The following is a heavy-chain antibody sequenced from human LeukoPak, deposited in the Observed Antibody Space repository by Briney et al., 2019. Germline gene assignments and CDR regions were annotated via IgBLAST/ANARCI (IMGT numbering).Heavy chain of an antibody. CDR3: ASVEMATMERAFDI. CDR1: GGSISIGGYY. D-gene: IGHD5-24*01. Sequence: SQTLSLTCTVSGGSISIGGYYWSWIRQHPGKGLEWIGYVYYSGSTYYNPSLKSRVTISVDTSKNQFSLKLSSVTAADTAVYYCASVEMATMERAFDIWGQGTMVTVSS. J-gene: IGHJ3*02. V-gene: IGHV4-31*03. CDR2: VYYSGST.